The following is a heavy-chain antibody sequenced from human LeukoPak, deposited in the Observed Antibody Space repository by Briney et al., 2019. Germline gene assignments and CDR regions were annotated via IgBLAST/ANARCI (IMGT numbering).Heavy chain of an antibody. D-gene: IGHD3-16*01. V-gene: IGHV1-69*01. CDR3: AWGAVYYYYYMDV. CDR2: IIPIFGTA. J-gene: IGHJ6*03. Sequence: ASVKVSCKASGGSFSSYVITWVRQAPGQGLEWMGGIIPIFGTANYAQKFQGRVTITADESTSTAYMELSSLRSEDTAVYYCAWGAVYYYYYMDVWGKGTTVTVSS. CDR1: GGSFSSYV.